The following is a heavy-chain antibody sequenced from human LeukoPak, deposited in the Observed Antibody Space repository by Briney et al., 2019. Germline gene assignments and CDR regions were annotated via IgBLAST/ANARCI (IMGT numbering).Heavy chain of an antibody. D-gene: IGHD5-12*01. CDR2: ISPSGAST. J-gene: IGHJ5*02. CDR1: GYTFRSYY. V-gene: IGHV1-46*01. Sequence: ASVKVSCKASGYTFRSYYMHWVRQAPGQGLEWMGIISPSGASTTYTQKFQGRVTMARDMSTSTVYMELSSLRSEDTAVYYCARRPNPRGYGGYVRQNWFDPWGQGTLVTVSS. CDR3: ARRPNPRGYGGYVRQNWFDP.